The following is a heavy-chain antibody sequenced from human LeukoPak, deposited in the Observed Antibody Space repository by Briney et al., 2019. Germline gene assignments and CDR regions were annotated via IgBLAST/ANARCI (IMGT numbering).Heavy chain of an antibody. Sequence: SVKVSCKASGGTFSSYAISWVRQAPGQGLEWMGGIIPIFGTANYAQKFQGRVTITTDESTSTAYMELSSLRSEDTAVYYCARGFQGMAHDYYYMDVWGKGTTVTVSS. V-gene: IGHV1-69*05. CDR1: GGTFSSYA. CDR3: ARGFQGMAHDYYYMDV. D-gene: IGHD6-13*01. J-gene: IGHJ6*03. CDR2: IIPIFGTA.